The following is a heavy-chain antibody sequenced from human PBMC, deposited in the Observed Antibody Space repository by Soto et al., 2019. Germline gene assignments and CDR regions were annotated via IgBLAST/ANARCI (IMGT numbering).Heavy chain of an antibody. Sequence: GGSLRLSCAASGFTFSSYSMNWVRQAPGKGLEWVANIKHDGSEKYYVDSVKGRFTISRDNAKNSLLLEMNSLRAEDTAVFYCAIITRGFSMDVWGQGTTVTVSS. D-gene: IGHD1-20*01. V-gene: IGHV3-7*01. J-gene: IGHJ6*02. CDR3: AIITRGFSMDV. CDR2: IKHDGSEK. CDR1: GFTFSSYS.